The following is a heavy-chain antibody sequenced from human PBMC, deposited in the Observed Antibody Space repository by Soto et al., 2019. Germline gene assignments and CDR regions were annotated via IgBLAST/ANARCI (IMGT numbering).Heavy chain of an antibody. J-gene: IGHJ5*02. V-gene: IGHV1-3*01. CDR1: GYTFTSYA. CDR2: INAGNGNT. D-gene: IGHD2-2*01. Sequence: ASVKVSCKASGYTFTSYAMHWVRQAPGQRLEWMGWINAGNGNTKYSQKFQGRVTITRDTSASTAYMELSSLRSEDTAVYYCARDRLYQLQTTWGFDPWGQGTLVTVSS. CDR3: ARDRLYQLQTTWGFDP.